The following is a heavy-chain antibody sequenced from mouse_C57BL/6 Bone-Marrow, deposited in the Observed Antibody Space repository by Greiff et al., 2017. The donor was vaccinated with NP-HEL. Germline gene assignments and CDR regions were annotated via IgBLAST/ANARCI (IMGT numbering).Heavy chain of an antibody. CDR2: INPSTGGT. D-gene: IGHD4-1*01. CDR1: GYSFTGYY. Sequence: EVQLQQSGPELVKPGASVKISCKASGYSFTGYYMNWVKQSPEKSLEWIGEINPSTGGTTYNQKFKAKATLTVDKSSSTAYMQLRSLTSEDSAVYYCARLGFPWYFDVWGTGTTVTVSS. J-gene: IGHJ1*03. V-gene: IGHV1-42*01. CDR3: ARLGFPWYFDV.